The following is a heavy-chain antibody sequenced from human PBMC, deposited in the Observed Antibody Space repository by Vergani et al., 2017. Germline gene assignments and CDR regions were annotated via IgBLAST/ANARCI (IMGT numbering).Heavy chain of an antibody. D-gene: IGHD1-1*01. V-gene: IGHV4-59*12. J-gene: IGHJ2*01. CDR1: GGSISSYY. Sequence: QVQLQESGPGLVKPSETLSLTCTVSGGSISSYYWSWIRQPPGKGLEWIGYIYYSGSTNYNPSLKSRVTISVDTSKNQFSLKLSSVTAADTAVYYCARGPKRTTCPSRGGGGSPSFDFDLWGRGTLVTVCS. CDR2: IYYSGST. CDR3: ARGPKRTTCPSRGGGGSPSFDFDL.